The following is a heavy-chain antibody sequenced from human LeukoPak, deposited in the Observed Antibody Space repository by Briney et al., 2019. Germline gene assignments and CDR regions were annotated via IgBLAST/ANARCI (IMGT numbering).Heavy chain of an antibody. CDR2: INPSDGST. Sequence: VASVKVSCKASGYTFTSYYMHWVRQAPGQGLEWMGIINPSDGSTSYAQKFQGRVTMTRDTSTSTVYMELSSLRSEDTAVYYCARAWPVGYSSSWYWDYWGQGTLVTVSS. J-gene: IGHJ4*02. CDR1: GYTFTSYY. CDR3: ARAWPVGYSSSWYWDY. D-gene: IGHD6-13*01. V-gene: IGHV1-46*01.